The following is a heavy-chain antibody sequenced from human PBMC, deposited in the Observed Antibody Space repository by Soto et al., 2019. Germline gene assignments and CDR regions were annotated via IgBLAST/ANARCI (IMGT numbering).Heavy chain of an antibody. Sequence: LKISCKGSGYSFTSYWISWVRQMPGKGLEWMGRIDPSDSYTNYSPSFQGHVTISADKSISTAYLQWSSLKASDTAMYYCARTYCSSTSCYPYGMDVWGQGTTVTVSS. CDR2: IDPSDSYT. CDR1: GYSFTSYW. CDR3: ARTYCSSTSCYPYGMDV. D-gene: IGHD2-2*01. V-gene: IGHV5-10-1*01. J-gene: IGHJ6*02.